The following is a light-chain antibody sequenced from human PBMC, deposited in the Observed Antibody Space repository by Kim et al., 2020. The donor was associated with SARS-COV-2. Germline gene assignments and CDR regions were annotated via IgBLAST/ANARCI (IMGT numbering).Light chain of an antibody. Sequence: QSVLTQPPSVSGAPGQRVTLSCSGSSSNIGAGYDAHWYQQLPGRAPKLLISGNKNRPSGVPDRFSGCKSGTSASLAITGLQADDEADYYCQSYDSSLNAYVFGTGTKVTVL. CDR3: QSYDSSLNAYV. CDR1: SSNIGAGYD. V-gene: IGLV1-40*01. J-gene: IGLJ1*01. CDR2: GNK.